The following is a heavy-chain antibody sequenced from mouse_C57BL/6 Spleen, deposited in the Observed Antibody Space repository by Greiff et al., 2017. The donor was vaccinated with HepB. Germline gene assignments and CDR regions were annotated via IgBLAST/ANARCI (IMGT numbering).Heavy chain of an antibody. Sequence: VKLMESGPELVKPGASVKISCKASGYAFSSSWMNWVKQRPGKGLEWIGRIYPGDGDTNYNGKFKGKATLTADKSSSTAYMQLSSLTSEDSAVYFCASPYYYGSSYYFDYWGQGTTLTVSS. J-gene: IGHJ2*01. CDR3: ASPYYYGSSYYFDY. D-gene: IGHD1-1*01. CDR2: IYPGDGDT. V-gene: IGHV1-82*01. CDR1: GYAFSSSW.